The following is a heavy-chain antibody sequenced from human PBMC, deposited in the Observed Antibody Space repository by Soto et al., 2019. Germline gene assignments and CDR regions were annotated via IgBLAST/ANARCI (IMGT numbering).Heavy chain of an antibody. D-gene: IGHD3-10*01. CDR2: ISYDGSNK. Sequence: PGGSLRLSCAASGFTFSSYGMHWVRQAPGKGLEWVAVISYDGSNKYYADSVKGRFTTSRDNSKNTLYLQMNSLRAEDTAVYYCAKDQGFYLPRGYYGMDVWGQGTTVTVS. V-gene: IGHV3-30*18. J-gene: IGHJ6*02. CDR3: AKDQGFYLPRGYYGMDV. CDR1: GFTFSSYG.